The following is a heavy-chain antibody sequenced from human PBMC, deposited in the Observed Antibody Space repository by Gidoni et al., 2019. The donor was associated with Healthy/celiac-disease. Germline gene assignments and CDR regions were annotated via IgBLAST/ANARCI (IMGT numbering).Heavy chain of an antibody. CDR2: ISGSGGST. J-gene: IGHJ5*02. V-gene: IGHV3-23*01. CDR1: GFTFSSYA. Sequence: EVQLLESGGGLVQPGGSLRLSCAASGFTFSSYAMSWVRQAPGKGLEWVSAISGSGGSTYYADSVKGRFTISRDNSKNTLYLQMNSLRAEDTPVYYCAKTRRYIVVPAAKGNWFDPWGQGTLVTVSS. CDR3: AKTRRYIVVPAAKGNWFDP. D-gene: IGHD2-2*01.